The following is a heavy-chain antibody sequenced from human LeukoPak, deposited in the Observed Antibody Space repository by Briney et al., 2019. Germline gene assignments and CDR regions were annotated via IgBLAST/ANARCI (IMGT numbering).Heavy chain of an antibody. CDR1: GGSFSGYY. J-gene: IGHJ3*02. Sequence: SETLSLTCAVYGGSFSGYYWSWLRQPPGKGLEWLGEINHSGSTNYNPALTSRVTISVDTSKNQFSLKLSSVTAADTAVYYCARGYLRFLGWKEAAFDIWGQGTMVTVSS. D-gene: IGHD3-3*01. V-gene: IGHV4-34*01. CDR2: INHSGST. CDR3: ARGYLRFLGWKEAAFDI.